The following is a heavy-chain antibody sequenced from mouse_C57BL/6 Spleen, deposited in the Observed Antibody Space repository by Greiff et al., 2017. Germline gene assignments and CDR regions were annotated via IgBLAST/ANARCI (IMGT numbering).Heavy chain of an antibody. CDR1: GYAFSSYW. J-gene: IGHJ4*01. CDR3: ARSPFITTVVGPMDY. CDR2: IYPGDGDT. V-gene: IGHV1-80*01. D-gene: IGHD1-1*01. Sequence: QVHVKQSGAELVKPGASVKISCKASGYAFSSYWMNWVKQRPGKGLEWIGQIYPGDGDTNYNGKFKGKATLTADKSSSTAYMQLSSLTSEDSAVYFCARSPFITTVVGPMDYWGQGTSVTVSS.